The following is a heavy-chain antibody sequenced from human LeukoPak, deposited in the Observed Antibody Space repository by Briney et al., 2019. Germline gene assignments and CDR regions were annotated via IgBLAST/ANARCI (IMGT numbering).Heavy chain of an antibody. CDR2: ISGSGVNT. V-gene: IGHV3-23*01. CDR3: TTDPYGSASY. CDR1: GFTFSSNA. D-gene: IGHD3-10*01. Sequence: PGGSLRLSCAASGFTFSSNAMTWVRQAPGKELEWVSAISGSGVNTYYADSVKGRFTISRDNSKNTLYLQMNSLRAEDTAVYYCTTDPYGSASYWGQGTLVTVSS. J-gene: IGHJ4*02.